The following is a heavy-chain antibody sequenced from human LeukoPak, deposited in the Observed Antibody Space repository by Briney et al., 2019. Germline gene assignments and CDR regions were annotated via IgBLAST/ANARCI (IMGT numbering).Heavy chain of an antibody. Sequence: SETLSLTCSVSGGSISRSSYYWGWIRQPPGKRLEWIGSIYYSGSTYYNPSLKSRVTISVDTSKNQFSLKLSSVTAADTAVYYCASGPRPFDYWGQGTLVTVSS. CDR2: IYYSGST. J-gene: IGHJ4*02. CDR1: GGSISRSSYY. CDR3: ASGPRPFDY. V-gene: IGHV4-39*01.